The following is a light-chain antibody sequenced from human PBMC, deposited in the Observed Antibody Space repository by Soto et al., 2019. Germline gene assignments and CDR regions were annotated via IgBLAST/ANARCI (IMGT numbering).Light chain of an antibody. CDR3: QQSYDTPLT. V-gene: IGKV1-39*01. CDR2: AAS. Sequence: DIQMTQSPVSLYASVGDRVTITCRASQTISRNLNWYQQKPGKAPKLLIFAASSLQSGVPLRFSGSGSGTDFTLTISSLQPEDFATYYCQQSYDTPLTFGGGTKVDIK. CDR1: QTISRN. J-gene: IGKJ4*01.